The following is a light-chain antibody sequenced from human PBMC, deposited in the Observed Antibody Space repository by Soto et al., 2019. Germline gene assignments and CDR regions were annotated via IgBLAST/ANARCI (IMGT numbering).Light chain of an antibody. J-gene: IGKJ1*01. V-gene: IGKV4-1*01. CDR2: WAS. CDR3: QQYYSTPRT. Sequence: DIVMTQSPDSLAVSLGERATINCKSSQSVLYSSNNKNYLAWYQQKPGQPPKLLIYWASTRESGVPDRFSGSGSVTDFTLPISSLQAEDVAVYYCQQYYSTPRTFGQGTKVEIK. CDR1: QSVLYSSNNKNY.